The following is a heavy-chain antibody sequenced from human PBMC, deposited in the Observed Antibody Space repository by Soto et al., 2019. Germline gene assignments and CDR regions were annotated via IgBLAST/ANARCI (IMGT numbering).Heavy chain of an antibody. D-gene: IGHD3-10*01. CDR1: GGSFSGYY. CDR2: INHSGST. V-gene: IGHV4-34*01. J-gene: IGHJ6*02. CDR3: ASAFMGYYGSGSYIYYYYGMDV. Sequence: SETLSLTCAVYGGSFSGYYWSWIRQPPGKGLEWIGEINHSGSTNYNPSLKSRVTISVDTSKNQFSLKLSSVTAADTAVYYCASAFMGYYGSGSYIYYYYGMDVWGQGTTVTVSS.